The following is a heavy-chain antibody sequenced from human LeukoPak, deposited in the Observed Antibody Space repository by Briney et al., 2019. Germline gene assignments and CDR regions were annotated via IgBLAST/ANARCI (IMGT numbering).Heavy chain of an antibody. Sequence: YYADSVKGRFTISRDNAKNSLYLQMNSLRAEDTAVYYCAREEVYCSSTSCLTLWRSGLDYWGQGTLVTVSS. CDR3: AREEVYCSSTSCLTLWRSGLDY. D-gene: IGHD2-2*01. V-gene: IGHV3-21*01. J-gene: IGHJ4*02.